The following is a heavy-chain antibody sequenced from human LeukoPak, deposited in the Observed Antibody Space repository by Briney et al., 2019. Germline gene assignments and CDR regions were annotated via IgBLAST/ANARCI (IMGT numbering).Heavy chain of an antibody. Sequence: PGGSLRLSCAASGFTFSDYHMSWIRQAPGKGLEWVSYISSSGNTIYHADSVKGRFTISRDNAKNSLYLQMNSLRAEDTAVYYCARERWLDSSRAIDGIDYWGQGTLVTVSS. J-gene: IGHJ4*02. CDR3: ARERWLDSSRAIDGIDY. D-gene: IGHD3-22*01. V-gene: IGHV3-11*01. CDR1: GFTFSDYH. CDR2: ISSSGNTI.